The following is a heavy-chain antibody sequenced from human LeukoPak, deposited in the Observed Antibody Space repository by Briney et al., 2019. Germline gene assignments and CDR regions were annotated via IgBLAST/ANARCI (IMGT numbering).Heavy chain of an antibody. V-gene: IGHV1-2*02. Sequence: ASVKVSCKASGYTFTGYYMHWVRQAPGQGLEWMGWINPNSGGTNYAQKLQGRVTMTTDTSTSTAYMELRSLRSDDTAVYYCARDYYGSGSFPTFYHYYYMDVWAKGTTVTVSS. CDR2: INPNSGGT. CDR1: GYTFTGYY. D-gene: IGHD3-10*01. J-gene: IGHJ6*03. CDR3: ARDYYGSGSFPTFYHYYYMDV.